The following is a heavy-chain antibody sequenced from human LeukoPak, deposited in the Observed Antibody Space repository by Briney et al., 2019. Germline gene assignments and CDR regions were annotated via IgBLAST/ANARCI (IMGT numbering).Heavy chain of an antibody. CDR3: ARLSRLEPLHN. V-gene: IGHV1-2*06. J-gene: IGHJ4*01. D-gene: IGHD3-16*02. Sequence: ASVKVSCKASGYSFTTYYIHWVRQAPGHGLEWMGRIDPISGGTDFAQKFRGRVTMTRGTSINTAYMELSSLRFDDTAIYYCARLSRLEPLHNWGQGTQVTVSS. CDR1: GYSFTTYY. CDR2: IDPISGGT.